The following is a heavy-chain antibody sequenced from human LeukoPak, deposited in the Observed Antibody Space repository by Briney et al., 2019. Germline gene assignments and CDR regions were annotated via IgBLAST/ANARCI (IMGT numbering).Heavy chain of an antibody. Sequence: GGSLRLSCAASGFTFSSYGMHWVRQAPGKGLESVAVISYDGSNKYYADSVKGRFTISRDNSKNTLYLQMNSLRAEDTAVYYCATSSWWYYFDYWGQGTLVTVSS. CDR1: GFTFSSYG. J-gene: IGHJ4*02. CDR3: ATSSWWYYFDY. D-gene: IGHD6-13*01. V-gene: IGHV3-30*03. CDR2: ISYDGSNK.